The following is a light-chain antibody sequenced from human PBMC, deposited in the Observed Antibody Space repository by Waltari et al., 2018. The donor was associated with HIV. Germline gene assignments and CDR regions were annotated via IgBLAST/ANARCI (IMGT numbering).Light chain of an antibody. CDR3: QQYYSTPFT. CDR1: QSLLNSSNNKNY. J-gene: IGKJ3*01. V-gene: IGKV4-1*01. Sequence: DIVMTQSPGSLAVSLGERATINCKSSQSLLNSSNNKNYLAWYQQKPGQPHKLPIYWASTRESGVPDRFSGSGSGTEFTLTISSLQAEDVAVYYCQQYYSTPFTFGPGTKVDSK. CDR2: WAS.